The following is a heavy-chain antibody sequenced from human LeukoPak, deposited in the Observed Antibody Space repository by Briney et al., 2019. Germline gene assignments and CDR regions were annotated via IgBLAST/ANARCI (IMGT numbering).Heavy chain of an antibody. CDR3: ARDCGYYDFWSGYYYYGMDV. CDR1: GGSISSYY. J-gene: IGHJ6*02. D-gene: IGHD3-3*01. V-gene: IGHV4-4*07. CDR2: IYTSGST. Sequence: SETLSLTCTVSGGSISSYYWSWIRQPAGKGLEWIGRIYTSGSTNYNPSPKSRVTMSVDTSKNQFSLKLSSVTAADTAVYYCARDCGYYDFWSGYYYYGMDVWGQGTTVTVSS.